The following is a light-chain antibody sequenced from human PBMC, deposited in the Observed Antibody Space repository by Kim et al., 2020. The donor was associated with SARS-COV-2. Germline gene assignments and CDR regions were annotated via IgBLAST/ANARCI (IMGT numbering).Light chain of an antibody. CDR1: KLGDKY. V-gene: IGLV3-1*01. Sequence: SYELTQPPSVSVSPGQTASITCSGDKLGDKYACWYQQKPGQSPVLVIYQDSKRPSGIPERFSGSNSGNTATLTISGTQAMDEADYYCQAWDSSRYVVFGGGTQLTVL. CDR3: QAWDSSRYVV. CDR2: QDS. J-gene: IGLJ2*01.